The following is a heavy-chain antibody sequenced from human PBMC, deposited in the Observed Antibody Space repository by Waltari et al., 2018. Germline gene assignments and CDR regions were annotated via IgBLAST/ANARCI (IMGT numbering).Heavy chain of an antibody. J-gene: IGHJ6*03. CDR1: GGTFSSYA. V-gene: IGHV1-69*04. CDR2: IIPILGIA. Sequence: QVQLVQSGAEVKKPGSSVKVSCKASGGTFSSYAISWVRQAPGQGLEWMGGIIPILGIANYAQKFQGRVTITADESTSTAYMELSSLRSEDTAVYYCATVHEDIVVVVAADYYMDVWGKGTTVTVSS. D-gene: IGHD2-15*01. CDR3: ATVHEDIVVVVAADYYMDV.